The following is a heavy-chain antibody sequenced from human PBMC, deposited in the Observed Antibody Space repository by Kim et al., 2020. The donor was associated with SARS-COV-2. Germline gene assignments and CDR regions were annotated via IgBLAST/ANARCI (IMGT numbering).Heavy chain of an antibody. CDR2: ISSSSSYI. CDR3: ARGDEQLVRYYYYYGIDV. CDR1: GFTFSSYS. D-gene: IGHD6-6*01. V-gene: IGHV3-21*01. Sequence: GGSLRLSCAASGFTFSSYSMNWVRQAPGKGLEWVSSISSSSSYIYYADSVKGRFTISRDNAKNSLYLQMNSLRAEDTAVYYCARGDEQLVRYYYYYGIDVWGQGTTVTVSS. J-gene: IGHJ6*02.